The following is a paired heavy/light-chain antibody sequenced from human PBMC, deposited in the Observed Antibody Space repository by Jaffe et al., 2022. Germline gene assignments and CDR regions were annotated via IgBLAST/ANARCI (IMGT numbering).Light chain of an antibody. J-gene: IGKJ2*01. Sequence: EIVLTQSPGTLSLSPGERATLSCRASQSVSSNYLAWYQQKPGQAPRLLIYGASSRAAGVPDRFSGSGSGTDFTLTISRLEPEDFAVYYCQQYGRSLPYTFGQGTKLEIQ. CDR3: QQYGRSLPYT. V-gene: IGKV3-20*01. CDR2: GAS. CDR1: QSVSSNY.
Heavy chain of an antibody. V-gene: IGHV3-23*01. CDR1: GFTFSNYA. J-gene: IGHJ3*01. CDR3: VKDHIARNQIFDAFDV. CDR2: IGGRGADM. D-gene: IGHD2-21*01. Sequence: EVQLLESGGGLVQPGGSLRLSCAASGFTFSNYAMNWVRQGPGKGLEWVSHIGGRGADMSFADSVKGRFTVSRDDSKNTLYLQMNSLRAEDTAVYYCVKDHIARNQIFDAFDVWGQGTMVTVSS.